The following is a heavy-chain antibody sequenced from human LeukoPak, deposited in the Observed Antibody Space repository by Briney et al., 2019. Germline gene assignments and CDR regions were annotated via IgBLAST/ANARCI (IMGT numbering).Heavy chain of an antibody. V-gene: IGHV3-64D*06. CDR2: ISSNGGST. CDR3: VKPIAAAGDWYFDL. CDR1: GFTFSSYA. J-gene: IGHJ2*01. Sequence: PGGSLRLSCSASGFTFSSYAMHWVRQAPGKGLEYVSAISSNGGSTYYADSVKGRFTISRDNSKNTLYLQMSSLRAEDTAVYYCVKPIAAAGDWYFDLWGRGTLVTVSP. D-gene: IGHD6-13*01.